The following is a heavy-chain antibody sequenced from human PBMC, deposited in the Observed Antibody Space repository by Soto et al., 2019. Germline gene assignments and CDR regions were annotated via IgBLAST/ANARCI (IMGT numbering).Heavy chain of an antibody. CDR2: TYYRSKWYN. CDR1: GDSVSSNSAA. D-gene: IGHD6-13*01. J-gene: IGHJ5*02. Sequence: SQTLSLTCAISGDSVSSNSAAWNWIRQSPSRGLEWLGRTYYRSKWYNDYAVSVKSRITINPDTSKNQFSLQLNSVTPEDMAVYYCARGYSSSWYNWFDPWGQGTLVTVSS. CDR3: ARGYSSSWYNWFDP. V-gene: IGHV6-1*01.